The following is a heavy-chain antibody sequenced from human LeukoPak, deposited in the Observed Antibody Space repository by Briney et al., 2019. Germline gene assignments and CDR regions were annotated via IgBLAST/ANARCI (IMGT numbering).Heavy chain of an antibody. V-gene: IGHV3-53*01. CDR3: ARRAGEYSHPYDY. Sequence: GGSLRLSCTVSGFTVSSNSWSWVRQASGKGLEWVSLIYSGGNTHYSDSVTGRFTISRDNSKNTLYPQMNSLRAEDSAIYYCARRAGEYSHPYDYWGQGTLVTVSS. CDR2: IYSGGNT. CDR1: GFTVSSNS. D-gene: IGHD2-15*01. J-gene: IGHJ4*02.